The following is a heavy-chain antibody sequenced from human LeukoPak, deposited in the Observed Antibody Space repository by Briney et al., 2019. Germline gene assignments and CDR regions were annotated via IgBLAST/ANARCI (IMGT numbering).Heavy chain of an antibody. CDR1: GGSISSSSYY. CDR2: IYYSGST. J-gene: IGHJ6*03. D-gene: IGHD3-10*01. CDR3: ARRTMVRGVKNYYYYMDV. Sequence: SETLSLTCTVSGGSISSSSYYWGWIRQPPGKGLEWIGSIYYSGSTYYNPSLKSRVTISVDTSKNQFSLKLSSVTAADTAVYYCARRTMVRGVKNYYYYMDVWGKGTTVTISS. V-gene: IGHV4-39*07.